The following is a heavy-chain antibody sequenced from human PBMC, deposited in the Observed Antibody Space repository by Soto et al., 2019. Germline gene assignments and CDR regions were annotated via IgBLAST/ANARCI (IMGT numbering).Heavy chain of an antibody. J-gene: IGHJ4*02. Sequence: SETLCPTCTVSGGSVSSGSYYWSWLRQPPGKGLEWIGYIYYSGSTNYNPSLKSRVTISVDTSKNHFSLTLSSVTAADTAVYYCARGPSGDKVHYWGQGALVTVSS. CDR3: ARGPSGDKVHY. CDR2: IYYSGST. CDR1: GGSVSSGSYY. V-gene: IGHV4-61*03. D-gene: IGHD7-27*01.